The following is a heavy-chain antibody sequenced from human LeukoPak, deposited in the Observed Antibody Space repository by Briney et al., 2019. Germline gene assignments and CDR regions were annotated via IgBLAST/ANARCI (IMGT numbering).Heavy chain of an antibody. CDR3: ARGPSGYHNT. J-gene: IGHJ4*02. CDR1: GYTFTSYY. V-gene: IGHV1-46*01. D-gene: IGHD5-12*01. CDR2: INPSGGNT. Sequence: ASVKVSCKASGYTFTSYYMHWVRQAPGQGLEWMGIINPSGGNTNYAQKLQGRVTMTTDTSTSTAYMELRSLRSDDTAVYYCARGPSGYHNTGGQGTLVTVSS.